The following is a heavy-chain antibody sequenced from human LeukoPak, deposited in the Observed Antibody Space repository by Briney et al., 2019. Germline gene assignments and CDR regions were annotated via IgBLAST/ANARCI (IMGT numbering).Heavy chain of an antibody. CDR2: LRYDGTDT. J-gene: IGHJ3*01. Sequence: GGSLRLSCAASGFTFSYYGMHWVRQAPGKGLEWVAYLRYDGTDTYYADSVRGRFTISRDNSKNTVYLQMNSLRVEDTAVYYCAKELAPYYQLHQDWGQGTMVTVSS. CDR3: AKELAPYYQLHQD. D-gene: IGHD2-2*01. V-gene: IGHV3-30*02. CDR1: GFTFSYYG.